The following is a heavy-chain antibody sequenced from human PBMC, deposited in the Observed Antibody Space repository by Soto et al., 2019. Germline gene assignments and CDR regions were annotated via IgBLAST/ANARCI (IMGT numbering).Heavy chain of an antibody. V-gene: IGHV4-39*01. CDR1: GGSISSSSYY. D-gene: IGHD1-26*01. CDR3: ARRCRWEPNQYGMDV. CDR2: IYYSGST. J-gene: IGHJ6*02. Sequence: QLQLQESGPGLVKPSETLSLTCTVSGGSISSSSYYWGWIRQPPGKGLEWIGSIYYSGSTYYNPSLKSRVTISVDTSKNQFSLKLSSVTAADTAVYYCARRCRWEPNQYGMDVWGQGTTVTVSS.